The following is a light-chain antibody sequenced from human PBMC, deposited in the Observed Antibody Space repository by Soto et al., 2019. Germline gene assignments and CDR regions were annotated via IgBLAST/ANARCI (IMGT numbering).Light chain of an antibody. CDR3: SSYTSSINYV. CDR2: QVT. V-gene: IGLV2-14*01. J-gene: IGLJ1*01. Sequence: QSVLTQPSSVSGSPGQSITISCTGTSSDFDIYKYVSWYQQHPGKAPNLMIYQVTNRPSGVSNRFSGSKSGNTASLTISGLQAEEEADYYCSSYTSSINYVVGTGTKVTVL. CDR1: SSDFDIYKY.